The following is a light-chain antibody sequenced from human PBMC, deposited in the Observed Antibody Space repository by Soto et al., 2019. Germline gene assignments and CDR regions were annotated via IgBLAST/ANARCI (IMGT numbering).Light chain of an antibody. CDR2: EVT. CDR1: SSDVGGYDY. J-gene: IGLJ2*01. V-gene: IGLV2-8*01. CDR3: SSYGGNNNLL. Sequence: QSVLTQPPSASGPPGQSVAISCTGTSSDVGGYDYVSWYQQHPGKAPKLMIYEVTKRPSGVPDRFSGSKSGNTASLTVSGLQAEDEADYYCSSYGGNNNLLFGGGTKLTVL.